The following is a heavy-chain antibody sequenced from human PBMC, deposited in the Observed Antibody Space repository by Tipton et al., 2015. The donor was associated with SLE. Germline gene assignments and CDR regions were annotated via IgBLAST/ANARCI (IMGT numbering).Heavy chain of an antibody. CDR1: GFTFSSYA. CDR3: AKSIAAPGYDAFDI. J-gene: IGHJ3*02. D-gene: IGHD6-6*01. V-gene: IGHV3-23*03. Sequence: GSLRLSCAASGFTFSSYAMSWVRQAPGKGLEWVSVIYSGGSSTYYADSVKGRFTISRDNSKNTLYLQMNSLRAEDTAVYYCAKSIAAPGYDAFDIWGQGTMVTVSS. CDR2: IYSGGSST.